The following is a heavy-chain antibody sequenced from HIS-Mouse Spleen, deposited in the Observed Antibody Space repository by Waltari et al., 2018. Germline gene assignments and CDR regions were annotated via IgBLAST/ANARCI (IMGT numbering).Heavy chain of an antibody. V-gene: IGHV3-33*06. Sequence: QVQLVESGGGVVQPGRSLRLSCAASGFTFSSYGMHWVRQAPGKGVEWVAIICYDGRNKYYADSVKGRFTISRDNSKNTLYLQMNSLRAEDTAVYYCAKGGLMVYAIGDYWGQGTLVTVSS. J-gene: IGHJ4*02. CDR2: ICYDGRNK. D-gene: IGHD2-8*01. CDR3: AKGGLMVYAIGDY. CDR1: GFTFSSYG.